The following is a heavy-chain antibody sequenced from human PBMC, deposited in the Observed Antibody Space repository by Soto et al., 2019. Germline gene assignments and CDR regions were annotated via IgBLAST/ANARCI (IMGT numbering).Heavy chain of an antibody. CDR2: IGGGGGST. CDR1: GFTFSNFA. Sequence: EVQLLESGGGLVQPGGSLRLSCAASGFTFSNFAMGWVRQGPGEGLAWVAAIGGGGGSTYYADSVKGRFTVSRDNSKNTLFLQMNFLTADDTGIYYCARTAEAVAGTVYGNWGQGTLVTVSS. V-gene: IGHV3-23*01. D-gene: IGHD6-19*01. J-gene: IGHJ4*02. CDR3: ARTAEAVAGTVYGN.